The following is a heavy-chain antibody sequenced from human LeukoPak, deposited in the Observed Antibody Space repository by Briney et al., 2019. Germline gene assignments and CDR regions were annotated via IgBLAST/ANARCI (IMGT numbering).Heavy chain of an antibody. CDR3: ARVPESSSWYTHY. J-gene: IGHJ4*02. CDR1: GFTFSSYW. D-gene: IGHD6-13*01. V-gene: IGHV3-21*01. CDR2: TSSSSSYI. Sequence: GGSLRLSCAASGFTFSSYWMSWVRQAPGKGLEWVSSTSSSSSYIYYADSVKGRFTISRDNAKNSLYLQMNSLRAEDTAVYYCARVPESSSWYTHYWGQGTLVTVSS.